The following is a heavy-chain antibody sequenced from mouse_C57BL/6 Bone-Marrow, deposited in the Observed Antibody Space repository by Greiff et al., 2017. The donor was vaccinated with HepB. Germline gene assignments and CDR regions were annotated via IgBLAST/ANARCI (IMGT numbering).Heavy chain of an antibody. CDR1: GFSLTSYA. CDR2: IWTGGGT. D-gene: IGHD1-1*01. CDR3: ARNNSPGYYYGSSYNLFAY. Sequence: QVQLKESGPGLVAPSQSLSLTCTVSGFSLTSYAISWVRQPPGKGLEWLGVIWTGGGTNYNSALKSRLSISKDNSKSQVFLKMHSLQTDDTARYFGARNNSPGYYYGSSYNLFAYWGQGTLVTVSA. V-gene: IGHV2-9-1*01. J-gene: IGHJ3*01.